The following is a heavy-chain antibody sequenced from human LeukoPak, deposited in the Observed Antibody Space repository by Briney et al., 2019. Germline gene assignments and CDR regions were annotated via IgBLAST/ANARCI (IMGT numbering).Heavy chain of an antibody. CDR1: GYTFTSYY. D-gene: IGHD3-10*01. CDR2: INPSGGST. V-gene: IGHV1-46*01. J-gene: IGHJ3*02. Sequence: ASVKVSCKASGYTFTSYYMLWVRQAPGQGLEWMGIINPSGGSTSYAQKFQGRVTMTRDTSTSTVYMELSSLRSEDTAVYYCASIITTAAFDIWGQGTMVTVSS. CDR3: ASIITTAAFDI.